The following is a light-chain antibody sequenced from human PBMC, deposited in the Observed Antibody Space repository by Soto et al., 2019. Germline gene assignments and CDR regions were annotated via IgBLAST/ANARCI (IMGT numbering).Light chain of an antibody. Sequence: QSALTQPPSASGSPGQSVTISCTGTSSDVGGHNYVSWYQQYPGKAPKLMIYEVIKRPSGVPDRFSGSKSGNTASLTVSGLQAEDEADYFCSSYAGTNNYVVFGGGTKLTVL. CDR1: SSDVGGHNY. CDR2: EVI. V-gene: IGLV2-8*01. CDR3: SSYAGTNNYVV. J-gene: IGLJ2*01.